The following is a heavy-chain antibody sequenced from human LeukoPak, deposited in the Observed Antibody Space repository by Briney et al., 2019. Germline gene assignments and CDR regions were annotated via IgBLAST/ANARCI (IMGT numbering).Heavy chain of an antibody. Sequence: SETLSLTCSVSGGSISTYNWNWIRQPPGKGLEWIGYISYNGSPDYNPSFKSRVTMSVDTSKGHFSLKLTSLTAADTAVYYCARFRGTSRWHQEVFDYWGQGTLVTVSS. J-gene: IGHJ4*02. CDR3: ARFRGTSRWHQEVFDY. V-gene: IGHV4-59*08. CDR2: ISYNGSP. CDR1: GGSISTYN. D-gene: IGHD3-10*01.